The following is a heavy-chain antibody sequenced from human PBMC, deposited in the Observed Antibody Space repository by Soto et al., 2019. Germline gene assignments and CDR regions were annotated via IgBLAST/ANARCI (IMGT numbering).Heavy chain of an antibody. D-gene: IGHD3-10*01. CDR2: IYYSGGT. V-gene: IGHV4-31*03. CDR1: GGSISSGDYY. Sequence: ASETLSLTCSVSGGSISSGDYYWNWIRQHPGKGLEWIGYIYYSGGTYYNPSLKSRVTISVDTSNNQFSLKLRSVTAADTAVYYCARMAEVRWLDPWGQGTRVTVSS. J-gene: IGHJ5*02. CDR3: ARMAEVRWLDP.